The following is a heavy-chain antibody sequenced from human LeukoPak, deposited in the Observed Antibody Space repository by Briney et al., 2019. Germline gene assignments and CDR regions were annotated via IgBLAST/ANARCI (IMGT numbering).Heavy chain of an antibody. CDR3: ARVIAAAGLYYFDY. CDR1: GGSISSSSYY. D-gene: IGHD6-13*01. Sequence: SETLSLTCTVSGGSISSSSYYWGWIRQPPGKGLEWIGSIYYSGSTYYNPSLKSRVTISVDTSKNQFSLKLSSVTAADTAVYHCARVIAAAGLYYFDYWGQGTLVTVSS. J-gene: IGHJ4*02. V-gene: IGHV4-39*07. CDR2: IYYSGST.